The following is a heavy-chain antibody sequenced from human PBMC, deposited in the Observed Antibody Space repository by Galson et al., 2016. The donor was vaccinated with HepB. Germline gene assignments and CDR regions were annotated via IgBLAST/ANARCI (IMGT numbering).Heavy chain of an antibody. D-gene: IGHD3-10*01. J-gene: IGHJ4*02. Sequence: SLRLSCAASGFTFSSYGMHWVRQAPGKGLEWVAVIWYDGSNKYYADSVKGRFTISRDNSKNTLYLQMNSLRPEDTAVYYCARDQLEGSFGELLQSGFDYWGQGTLVTVSS. V-gene: IGHV3-33*01. CDR2: IWYDGSNK. CDR1: GFTFSSYG. CDR3: ARDQLEGSFGELLQSGFDY.